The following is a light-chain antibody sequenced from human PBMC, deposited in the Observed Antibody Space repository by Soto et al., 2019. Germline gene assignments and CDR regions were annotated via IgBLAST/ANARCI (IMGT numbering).Light chain of an antibody. CDR3: QQYYDWPIT. CDR1: QSISDT. V-gene: IGKV3-15*01. CDR2: GAS. Sequence: IVMTQSTATLSVSRGERSTLSCRASQSISDTLAWYQQKPGQAPRLLMYGASTRATGFSDRFSGSGSGTEFTLTISSLHSEDFAVYYCQQYYDWPITFGQGTRLEIK. J-gene: IGKJ5*01.